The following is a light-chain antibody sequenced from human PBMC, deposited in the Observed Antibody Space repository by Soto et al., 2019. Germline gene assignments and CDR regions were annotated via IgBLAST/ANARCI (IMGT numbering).Light chain of an antibody. Sequence: AIQMTQSPSSLSASVGDRVTITCRASQDIRNDLGWYKQKPGKTPKLLIFAASSLQSGVPSRFSGSGSGTDFTLTISSLQPEDFATYYCLQDFNYPWTFGQGTQVEIE. V-gene: IGKV1-6*01. J-gene: IGKJ1*01. CDR1: QDIRND. CDR2: AAS. CDR3: LQDFNYPWT.